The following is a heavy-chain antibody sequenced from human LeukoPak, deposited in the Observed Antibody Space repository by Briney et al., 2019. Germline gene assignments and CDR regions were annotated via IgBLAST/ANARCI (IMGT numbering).Heavy chain of an antibody. V-gene: IGHV5-51*01. CDR3: ARGGRTSYGMDV. CDR2: IYPADSDT. J-gene: IGHJ6*02. CDR1: GYSFNTNW. D-gene: IGHD1-14*01. Sequence: HGESLKISCKGSGYSFNTNWIGWVRQMPGKGLEWMGIIYPADSDTRYSPSFQGQVTISADKSISTAYLQWSSLKASDIAIYYCARGGRTSYGMDVWGQGTTVTVSS.